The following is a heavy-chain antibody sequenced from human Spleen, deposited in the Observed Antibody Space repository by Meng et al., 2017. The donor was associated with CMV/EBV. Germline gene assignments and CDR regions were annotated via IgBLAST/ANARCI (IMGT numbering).Heavy chain of an antibody. D-gene: IGHD1-26*01. CDR1: GGTFSSYT. J-gene: IGHJ6*02. V-gene: IGHV1-69*04. Sequence: SVKVSCKASGGTFSSYTISWVRQAPGQGLEWMGRIIPILGIANYAQKFQGRVTITADKSTSTAYMELSSLRSEDTAVYYCARDEPGFGGSYYGYYYYGMDVWGQGTTVTVS. CDR3: ARDEPGFGGSYYGYYYYGMDV. CDR2: IIPILGIA.